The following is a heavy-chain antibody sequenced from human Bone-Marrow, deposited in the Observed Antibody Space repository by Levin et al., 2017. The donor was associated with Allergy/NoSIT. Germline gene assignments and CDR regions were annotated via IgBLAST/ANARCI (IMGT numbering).Heavy chain of an antibody. Sequence: GGSLKISCVASTSTFSRYVLHWVRQAPGKGLEWVAVISHDETSEAYAESVKGRFTISKDNSKKMLYLQMNSLREEDTAVYYCATAGRTSGYADAFEFWGQGTMVTVSS. V-gene: IGHV3-30*04. D-gene: IGHD3-22*01. CDR1: TSTFSRYV. CDR3: ATAGRTSGYADAFEF. J-gene: IGHJ3*01. CDR2: ISHDETSE.